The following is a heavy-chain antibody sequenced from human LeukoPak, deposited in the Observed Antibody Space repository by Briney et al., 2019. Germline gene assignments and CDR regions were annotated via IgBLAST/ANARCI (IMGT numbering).Heavy chain of an antibody. J-gene: IGHJ4*02. D-gene: IGHD3-16*01. CDR2: INHSGST. CDR1: GGSIGSETYY. V-gene: IGHV4-39*07. Sequence: SETLSLTCAVSGGSIGSETYYWGWVRQPPGKGLEWIGEINHSGSTNYNPSLKSRVTISVDTSKNQFSLKLSSVTAADTAVYYCASRSRPSVRGTVVGYWPGPYYFDYWGQGTLVTVSS. CDR3: ASRSRPSVRGTVVGYWPGPYYFDY.